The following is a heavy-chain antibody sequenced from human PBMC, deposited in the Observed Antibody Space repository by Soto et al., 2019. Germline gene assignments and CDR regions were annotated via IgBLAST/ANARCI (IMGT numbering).Heavy chain of an antibody. CDR1: GGTFSSYA. J-gene: IGHJ6*02. V-gene: IGHV1-69*18. Sequence: QVQLVQSGAEVKKPGSSVKVSCKASGGTFSSYAISWVRLAPGQGLEWLGRIIPMFGATKHAQKFEGRIRTTADESTNAADMEISSQRSEDTAVYYGARWETLGAGEYSGYAYGMDVWGQGTTVTVSS. D-gene: IGHD5-12*01. CDR3: ARWETLGAGEYSGYAYGMDV. CDR2: IIPMFGAT.